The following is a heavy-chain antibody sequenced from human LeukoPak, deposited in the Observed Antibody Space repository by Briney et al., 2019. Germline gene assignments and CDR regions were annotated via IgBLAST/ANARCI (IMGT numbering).Heavy chain of an antibody. Sequence: GGSLRLSCAASGFTFSNYWMAWVRQAPGKGLEWVANINADGSVEYLVDSVQGRFSISRDNAKDQLYLQMNSLRAEDTAVYYCATYRVSHGMDVWGQGTTVTDSS. D-gene: IGHD3-16*02. CDR2: INADGSVE. CDR3: ATYRVSHGMDV. V-gene: IGHV3-7*01. J-gene: IGHJ6*02. CDR1: GFTFSNYW.